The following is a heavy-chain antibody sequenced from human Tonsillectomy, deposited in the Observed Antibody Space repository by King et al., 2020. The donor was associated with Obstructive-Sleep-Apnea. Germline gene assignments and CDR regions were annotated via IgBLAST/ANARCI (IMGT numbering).Heavy chain of an antibody. D-gene: IGHD6-19*01. J-gene: IGHJ4*02. CDR3: AKDRGGQWLVPMDFDY. CDR1: RVTFSSYG. CDR2: RRYDGSNE. Sequence: VQLVESGGGVVQPGGSLRRSCATSRVTFSSYGMHWVRQAPGNGLEWGAFRRYDGSNEYYTYSVKGRFTISRDNSKNTLYLQMNRLRAEDTAVYYRAKDRGGQWLVPMDFDYWGQGTLVTVSS. V-gene: IGHV3-30*02.